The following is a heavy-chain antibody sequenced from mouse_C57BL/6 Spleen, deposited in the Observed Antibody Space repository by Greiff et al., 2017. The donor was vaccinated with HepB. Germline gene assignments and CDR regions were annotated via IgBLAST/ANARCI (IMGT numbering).Heavy chain of an antibody. Sequence: LQESGAELARPGASVKLSCKASGYTFTSYGISWVKQRTGQGLEWIGEIYPRSGNTYYNEKFKGKATLTADKSSSTAYMELRSLTSEDSAVYFCARLDGYYVDYWGQGTTLTVSS. V-gene: IGHV1-81*01. J-gene: IGHJ2*01. CDR2: IYPRSGNT. CDR1: GYTFTSYG. CDR3: ARLDGYYVDY. D-gene: IGHD2-3*01.